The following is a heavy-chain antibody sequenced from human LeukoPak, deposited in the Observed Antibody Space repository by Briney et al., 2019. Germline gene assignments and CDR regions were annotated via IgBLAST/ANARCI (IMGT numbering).Heavy chain of an antibody. CDR1: GGSISSGGSS. D-gene: IGHD2-21*02. Sequence: SQTLSLTCAVSGGSISSGGSSWSWIRQPPGKGLEWIGYIYHSGSTYYNPSLKSRVTISVDTSKNQFSLKLSSVTAADTAVYYCASRYCGGDCYSWGQGTLVTVSS. V-gene: IGHV4-30-2*05. J-gene: IGHJ4*02. CDR2: IYHSGST. CDR3: ASRYCGGDCYS.